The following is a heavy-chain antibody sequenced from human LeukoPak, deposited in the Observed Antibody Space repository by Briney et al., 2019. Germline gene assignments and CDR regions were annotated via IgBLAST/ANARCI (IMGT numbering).Heavy chain of an antibody. J-gene: IGHJ4*02. CDR3: ARHDASHYDFWSGYQSVTGIDY. V-gene: IGHV5-51*01. CDR1: GYSFTSYW. Sequence: GESLKISCKGSGYSFTSYWIGWVRQMPGKGLEWMGIIYPGDSDTRYSPSFQGQVTISADKSISTAYLQWSSLKASDTAMYYCARHDASHYDFWSGYQSVTGIDYWGQGTLVTVSS. D-gene: IGHD3-3*01. CDR2: IYPGDSDT.